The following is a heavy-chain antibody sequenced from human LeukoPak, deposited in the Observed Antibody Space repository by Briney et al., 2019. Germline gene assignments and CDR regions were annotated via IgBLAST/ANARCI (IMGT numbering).Heavy chain of an antibody. CDR3: ARARSSTSCYTCYYYYMDV. Sequence: GRSLRLSCAASGFTFSSYAMHWVRQAPGRGLEWVAVISYDGSNKYYADSVKGRFTISRDNSKNTLYLQMNSLRAEDTAVYYCARARSSTSCYTCYYYYMDVWGKGTTVTVSS. D-gene: IGHD2-2*02. V-gene: IGHV3-30*01. J-gene: IGHJ6*03. CDR2: ISYDGSNK. CDR1: GFTFSSYA.